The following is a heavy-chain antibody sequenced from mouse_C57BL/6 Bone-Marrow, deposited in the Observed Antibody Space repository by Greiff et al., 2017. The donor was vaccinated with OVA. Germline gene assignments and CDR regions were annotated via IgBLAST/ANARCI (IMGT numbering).Heavy chain of an antibody. D-gene: IGHD3-3*01. Sequence: VKLVESGPGLVAPSQSLSITCTVSGFSLTSYGVHWVRQPPGKGLEWLVVIWSDGSTTYNSALKSRLSISKDNSKSQVFLKMNSLQTDDTARYYCARLGEDAYYAMDYWGQGTSVTVSS. J-gene: IGHJ4*01. CDR1: GFSLTSYG. CDR2: IWSDGST. V-gene: IGHV2-6*03. CDR3: ARLGEDAYYAMDY.